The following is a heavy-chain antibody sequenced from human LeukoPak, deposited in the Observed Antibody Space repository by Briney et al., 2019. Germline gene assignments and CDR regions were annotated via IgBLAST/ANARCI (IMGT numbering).Heavy chain of an antibody. J-gene: IGHJ6*02. D-gene: IGHD3-3*01. V-gene: IGHV1-24*01. CDR3: AADRFSIFGVVITPKNYYGMDV. CDR1: GDTLTEFA. CDR2: FDPEDGET. Sequence: AAVKVSCKVSGDTLTEFAMHWVRQAPGKGLEWMGGFDPEDGETIYAQKFQGWVIMSEDTSTDTAYMELSSLRSEDTAVYYCAADRFSIFGVVITPKNYYGMDVWGQGTTVTVSS.